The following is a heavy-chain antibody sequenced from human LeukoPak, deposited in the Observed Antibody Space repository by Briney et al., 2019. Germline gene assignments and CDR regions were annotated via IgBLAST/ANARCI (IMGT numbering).Heavy chain of an antibody. J-gene: IGHJ3*02. V-gene: IGHV4-31*03. CDR1: GGSISSGGYY. D-gene: IGHD2-2*01. CDR2: IYYSGST. CDR3: AREACSSTSCYSSDAFDI. Sequence: SQTLSLTCTVSGGSISSGGYYWSWIRQHPGKGLEWIGYIYYSGSTYYNPSLRSRVTISVDTSKNQFSLKLSSVTAADTAVYYCAREACSSTSCYSSDAFDIWGQGTMVTVSS.